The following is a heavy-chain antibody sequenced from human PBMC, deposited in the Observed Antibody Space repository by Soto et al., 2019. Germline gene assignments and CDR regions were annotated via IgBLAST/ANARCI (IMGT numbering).Heavy chain of an antibody. CDR2: INAGNGNT. J-gene: IGHJ4*02. CDR1: GYTFTIYA. Sequence: GASVKVSCKASGYTFTIYAMHWVRQAPGQRLEWMGWINAGNGNTKYSQKFQGRVTITRDTSASTAYMELSSLRSEDTAVYYCARDYPGGMIVVVIAPHPLVWGQGTLVTVSS. CDR3: ARDYPGGMIVVVIAPHPLV. V-gene: IGHV1-3*01. D-gene: IGHD3-22*01.